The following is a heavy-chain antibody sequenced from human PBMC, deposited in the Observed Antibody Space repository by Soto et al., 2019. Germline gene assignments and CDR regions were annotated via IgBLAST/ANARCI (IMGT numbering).Heavy chain of an antibody. CDR1: GGSFSGYY. CDR3: ARGPYDFWSGYPYYFDY. CDR2: INHSGST. D-gene: IGHD3-3*01. Sequence: SETLSLTCAVYGGSFSGYYWSWVRQPPGKGLEWIGEINHSGSTNYNPSLKSRVTISVDTSKNQFSLKLSSVTAADTAVYYCARGPYDFWSGYPYYFDYWGQGTLVTVSS. J-gene: IGHJ4*02. V-gene: IGHV4-34*01.